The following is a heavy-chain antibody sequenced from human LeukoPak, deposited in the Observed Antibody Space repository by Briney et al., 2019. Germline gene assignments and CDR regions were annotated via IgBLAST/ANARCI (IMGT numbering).Heavy chain of an antibody. D-gene: IGHD2-21*01. CDR2: ISYDGSNK. CDR3: AKGKGPLALWWCHDY. Sequence: SGGSLRLSCAASGFTFSSYGMHWVRQAPGKGLEWVAVISYDGSNKYYADSVKGRFTISRDNSKNTLYLQMNSLRAEDTAVYYCAKGKGPLALWWCHDYWGQGTLVTVSS. V-gene: IGHV3-30*18. J-gene: IGHJ4*02. CDR1: GFTFSSYG.